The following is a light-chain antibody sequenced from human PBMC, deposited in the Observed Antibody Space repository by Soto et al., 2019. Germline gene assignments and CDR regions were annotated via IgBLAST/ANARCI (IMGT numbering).Light chain of an antibody. J-gene: IGKJ4*01. CDR3: QQSYSVPLT. CDR2: TAS. V-gene: IGKV1-39*01. Sequence: DIQMTQSPSSLSASVGDRVTITCRASQNINNYLNWYQQKSGEAPKLLIYTASSLQSGVPARVSGSGSGTEFILTISSLQPEDFATYYCQQSYSVPLTFGGGTKVDIK. CDR1: QNINNY.